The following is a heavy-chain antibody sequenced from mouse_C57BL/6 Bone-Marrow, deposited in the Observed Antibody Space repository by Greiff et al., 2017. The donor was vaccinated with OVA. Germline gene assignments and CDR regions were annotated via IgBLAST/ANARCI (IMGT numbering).Heavy chain of an antibody. Sequence: VQLQQSGAELARPGASVKLSCKASGYTFTSYGISWVKQRTGQGLEWIGEIYPRSGNTYYNEKFKGKATLTADKSSSTAYMDLRSLTSEDSAVYFCARGDWFAYWGQGTLVTVSA. CDR1: GYTFTSYG. CDR2: IYPRSGNT. J-gene: IGHJ3*01. CDR3: ARGDWFAY. V-gene: IGHV1-81*01.